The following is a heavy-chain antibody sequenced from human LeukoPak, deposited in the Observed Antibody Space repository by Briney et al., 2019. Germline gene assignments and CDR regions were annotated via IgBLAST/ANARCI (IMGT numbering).Heavy chain of an antibody. CDR2: IYSSGST. CDR3: ARGIMYDSSRYFDY. J-gene: IGHJ4*02. D-gene: IGHD6-13*01. V-gene: IGHV4-4*07. CDR1: TGSITNYY. Sequence: PSETLSLTRTVSTGSITNYYWNWVRQPVGKGLEWIGRIYSSGSTNYNPSLKSRVTMSVDTSKNQFSLKLNSVTAADTAVYYCARGIMYDSSRYFDYWGQGTLVTVSS.